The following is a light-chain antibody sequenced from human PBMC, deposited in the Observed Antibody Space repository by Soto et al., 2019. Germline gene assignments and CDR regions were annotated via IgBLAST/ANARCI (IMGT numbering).Light chain of an antibody. CDR2: GNS. V-gene: IGLV1-40*01. CDR1: SSNIGAGYD. CDR3: QSHDSSLSGYV. Sequence: QSVPTQPPSVSGAPGQRVTISCTGSSSNIGAGYDVHWYQQLPGTAPKLLIYGNSNRPSGVPDRFSGSKSGTSASLAITGLQAEDEADYYCQSHDSSLSGYVFGTGTKLTVL. J-gene: IGLJ1*01.